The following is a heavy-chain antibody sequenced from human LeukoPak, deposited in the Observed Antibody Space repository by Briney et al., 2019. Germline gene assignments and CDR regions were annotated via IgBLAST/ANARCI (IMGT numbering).Heavy chain of an antibody. CDR1: GYTFTGYY. CDR3: RVPMVRGVIIGVYFDY. D-gene: IGHD3-10*01. J-gene: IGHJ4*02. V-gene: IGHV1-2*02. Sequence: ASVKVSCKASGYTFTGYYMHWVRQAPGQGLEWMGWINPNSGGTNYAQKFQGRVTMTRDTSISTAYMELSRLRSDDTAVYYCRVPMVRGVIIGVYFDYWGREPWSPSPQ. CDR2: INPNSGGT.